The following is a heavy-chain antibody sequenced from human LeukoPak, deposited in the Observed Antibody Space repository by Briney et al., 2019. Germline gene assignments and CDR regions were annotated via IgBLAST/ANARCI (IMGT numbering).Heavy chain of an antibody. Sequence: ASVTVSCKASGYTFTSYGISWVRQAPGQGLEWMGWISAYNGNTNYAQKLQGRVTMTTDTSTSTAYMELRSLRSDDTAVYYCARDRAGSTSLAIASDYWGQGTLVTVSS. J-gene: IGHJ4*02. V-gene: IGHV1-18*01. CDR2: ISAYNGNT. CDR1: GYTFTSYG. CDR3: ARDRAGSTSLAIASDY. D-gene: IGHD2-2*01.